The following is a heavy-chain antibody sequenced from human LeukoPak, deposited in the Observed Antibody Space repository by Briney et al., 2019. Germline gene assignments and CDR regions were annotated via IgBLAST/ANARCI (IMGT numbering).Heavy chain of an antibody. Sequence: PSQTLSLTCTGSGGSISSGAYYWSWIRQHPGKGLEWIGYILHSGSTYYNPSLKSRITISVDTSKNQFSLNLTSVTAADTAVYYCARGSTYADYVFDYWGQGTLVTVSS. CDR2: ILHSGST. CDR1: GGSISSGAYY. J-gene: IGHJ4*02. D-gene: IGHD4-17*01. V-gene: IGHV4-31*03. CDR3: ARGSTYADYVFDY.